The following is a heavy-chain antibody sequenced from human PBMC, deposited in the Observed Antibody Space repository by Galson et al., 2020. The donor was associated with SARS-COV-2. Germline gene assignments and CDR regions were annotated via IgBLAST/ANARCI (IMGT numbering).Heavy chain of an antibody. CDR2: IHYTDAT. D-gene: IGHD3-3*01. Sequence: SETLSLTCTVSGSSFSGYYCSWIRQPPGKGLEWIGSIHYTDATHYNPSLQSRVTISLATPKNQFSLTLTSVTAADTAVYYCARNRVHGDSWGQGTLVTVSS. CDR1: GSSFSGYY. J-gene: IGHJ4*02. CDR3: ARNRVHGDS. V-gene: IGHV4-59*01.